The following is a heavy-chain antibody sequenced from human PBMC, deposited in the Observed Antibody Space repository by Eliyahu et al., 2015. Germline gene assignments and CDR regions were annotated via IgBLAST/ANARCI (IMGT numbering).Heavy chain of an antibody. CDR3: ARGGRSSWSPGDY. V-gene: IGHV3-7*01. D-gene: IGHD6-13*01. CDR2: IKQDGSEK. CDR1: GFTFSSYW. J-gene: IGHJ4*02. Sequence: EVQLVESGGGLVQPGGSLRLSCAASGFTFSSYWMSWVRQAPGKGLEWVANIKQDGSEKYYVDSVKGRFTISRDNAKNSLYLQMNSLRAEDTAVYYCARGGRSSWSPGDYWGQGTLVTVSS.